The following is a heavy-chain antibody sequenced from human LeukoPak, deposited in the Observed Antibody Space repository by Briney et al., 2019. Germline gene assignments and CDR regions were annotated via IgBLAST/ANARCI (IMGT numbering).Heavy chain of an antibody. CDR1: GFTFSTYS. CDR3: ARDITRGSRWGDY. D-gene: IGHD1-26*01. Sequence: GGSLRLSCAASGFTFSTYSMNWVRQAPGKGLEWVSYISSSGSTKNYADSVKGRFTISRDNAKNSLYLQMNSLRAEDTAVYYCARDITRGSRWGDYWGQGTLVTVSS. J-gene: IGHJ4*02. V-gene: IGHV3-48*04. CDR2: ISSSGSTK.